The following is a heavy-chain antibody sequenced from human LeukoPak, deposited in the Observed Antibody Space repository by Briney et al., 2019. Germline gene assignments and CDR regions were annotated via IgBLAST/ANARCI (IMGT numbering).Heavy chain of an antibody. J-gene: IGHJ3*02. Sequence: GGSLRLSCAASGFTFSSYAMSWVRQAPGKGLEWVSGISASGGTAYYADSVKGRFTISRDNSKNTLYLQMNSLRAEDTAVYYCVKDYGLAGVSFDIWGQGTMVTVSS. CDR2: ISASGGTA. V-gene: IGHV3-23*01. D-gene: IGHD7-27*01. CDR3: VKDYGLAGVSFDI. CDR1: GFTFSSYA.